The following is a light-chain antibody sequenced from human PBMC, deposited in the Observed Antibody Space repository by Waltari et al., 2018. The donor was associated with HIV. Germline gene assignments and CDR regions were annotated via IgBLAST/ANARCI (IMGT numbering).Light chain of an antibody. V-gene: IGLV6-57*04. Sequence: NFKLTQPLSVSESPGTTVTISCPRTSGHIASNYVQCYQQRPGSAPTTVIYEDNQRPSGVPDRFSGSIDSSSNSASLTISGLKTEDEADYYCQSYDSNDPWVFGGGTKLTVL. CDR3: QSYDSNDPWV. J-gene: IGLJ3*02. CDR1: SGHIASNY. CDR2: EDN.